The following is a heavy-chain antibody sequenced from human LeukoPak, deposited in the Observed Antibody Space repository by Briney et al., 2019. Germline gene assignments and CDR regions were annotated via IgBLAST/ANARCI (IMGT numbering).Heavy chain of an antibody. CDR1: GGSFNGYY. CDR2: INHTGST. D-gene: IGHD7-27*01. CDR3: ARGSWGYYYYMDV. V-gene: IGHV4-34*01. J-gene: IGHJ6*03. Sequence: PSETLSLTCAVYGGSFNGYYWSWIRQAPGKGLEWIGEINHTGSTNYNPSLKSRVTISVEMSKNQFSLKLSPVTAADTAVYYCARGSWGYYYYMDVWGKGTTVTVSS.